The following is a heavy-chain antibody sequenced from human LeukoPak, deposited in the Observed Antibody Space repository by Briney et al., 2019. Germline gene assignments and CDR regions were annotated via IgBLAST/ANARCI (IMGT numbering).Heavy chain of an antibody. CDR2: IYWGDDK. Sequence: SGPTLVNPTQTLTLTCTFSGFSISTSGVGVGWIRQPPGKALEWLALIYWGDDKRYSPSLKSRLTIAKDTSKNQVVLTMTNVDPVDTATYYCAHSISGYGLFDYWGPGTLVTVSS. CDR3: AHSISGYGLFDY. D-gene: IGHD5-12*01. V-gene: IGHV2-5*02. J-gene: IGHJ4*02. CDR1: GFSISTSGVG.